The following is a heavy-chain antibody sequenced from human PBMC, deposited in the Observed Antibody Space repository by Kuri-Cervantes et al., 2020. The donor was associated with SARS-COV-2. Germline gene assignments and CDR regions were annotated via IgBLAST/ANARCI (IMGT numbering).Heavy chain of an antibody. CDR1: GYSFTSYW. D-gene: IGHD4-11*01. CDR2: IYPGGSDT. CDR3: ARLDPWGVTNYYYYYMDV. V-gene: IGHV5-51*01. J-gene: IGHJ6*03. Sequence: GESLKISCKGSGYSFTSYWIGWVRQMPGKGLEWMGIIYPGGSDTRYSPSFQGQVTISADKSISTAYLQWSSLKASDTAMYYCARLDPWGVTNYYYYYMDVWGKGTTVTVSS.